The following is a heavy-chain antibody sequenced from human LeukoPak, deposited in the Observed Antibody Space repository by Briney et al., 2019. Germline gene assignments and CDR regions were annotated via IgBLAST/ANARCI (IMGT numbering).Heavy chain of an antibody. D-gene: IGHD4-23*01. J-gene: IGHJ3*02. CDR3: ARALVVTGAFDI. V-gene: IGHV3-11*01. CDR2: ISSSGSTI. Sequence: GGSLRLSCAASGFTFSDYYMSWIRQAPGKGLEWVSYISSSGSTINYADSVKGRYTISRDSAKKSLFLQMNSLRAEDTAAYYCARALVVTGAFDIWGQGTMVTVSS. CDR1: GFTFSDYY.